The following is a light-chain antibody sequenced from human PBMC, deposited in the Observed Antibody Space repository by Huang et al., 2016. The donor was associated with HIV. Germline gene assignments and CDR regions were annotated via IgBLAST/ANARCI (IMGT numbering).Light chain of an antibody. CDR3: QQYYQNPQT. V-gene: IGKV4-1*01. CDR2: WAS. Sequence: DIVMTQSPDSLSVSPGERATIDCKSSQSLLYSLNNKNYVAWFQQKPGRPPKLLLYWASTRESGSPERFSGSGSGTDFTLTINNLQPEDGATYYCQQYYQNPQTFGQGT. J-gene: IGKJ5*01. CDR1: QSLLYSLNNKNY.